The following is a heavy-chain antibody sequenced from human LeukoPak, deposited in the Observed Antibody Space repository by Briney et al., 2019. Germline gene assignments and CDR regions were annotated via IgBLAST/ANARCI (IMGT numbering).Heavy chain of an antibody. V-gene: IGHV1-46*01. CDR2: ISPSGGAT. Sequence: ASVKVSCKASGYTFISYDIHWVRQAPGQGLEWMAVISPSGGATTYAQKFQGGVTMTRDTSTRTVYMEFSSLRSEDTAVYYCAKANWGLGFFYYGMDVWGQGTTVTVSS. J-gene: IGHJ6*02. CDR3: AKANWGLGFFYYGMDV. CDR1: GYTFISYD. D-gene: IGHD7-27*01.